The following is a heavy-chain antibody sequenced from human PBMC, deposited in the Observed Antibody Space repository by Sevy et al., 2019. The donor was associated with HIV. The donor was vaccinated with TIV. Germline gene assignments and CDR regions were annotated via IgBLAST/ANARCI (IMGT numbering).Heavy chain of an antibody. CDR1: GFTFDDYA. CDR2: LSWNSGTI. D-gene: IGHD6-19*01. V-gene: IGHV3-9*01. Sequence: GGSLRLSCAASGFTFDDYAIHWVRQAPGNGLEWVSGLSWNSGTIDYADSVKGRFTISRDNAKKSLYLQMNSLRTEDTALYYCAKGAGQWLGDAFDVSGQGTMVTVSS. CDR3: AKGAGQWLGDAFDV. J-gene: IGHJ3*01.